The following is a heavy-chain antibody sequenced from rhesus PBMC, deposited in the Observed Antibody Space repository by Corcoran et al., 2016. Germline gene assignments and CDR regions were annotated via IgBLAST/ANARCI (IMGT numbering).Heavy chain of an antibody. CDR2: IRSGGST. CDR1: GGFVSGYL. Sequence: VQLQQWGEGLVTPSETLSLTCPVSGGFVSGYLCGCLRQPPGKGLEWIGRIRSGGSTNYNPSLKSRVTISIDTSKNQFSLKLSSVTAAGTAGYYCARNGVSGSPWFDYWGQGVLVTVSS. D-gene: IGHD6-25*01. V-gene: IGHV4-160*01. CDR3: ARNGVSGSPWFDY. J-gene: IGHJ4*01.